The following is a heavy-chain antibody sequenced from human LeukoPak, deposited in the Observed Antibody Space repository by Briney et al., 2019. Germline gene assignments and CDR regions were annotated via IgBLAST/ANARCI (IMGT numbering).Heavy chain of an antibody. J-gene: IGHJ6*02. D-gene: IGHD3-10*01. V-gene: IGHV4-34*01. CDR1: GGSFSGYY. CDR3: ARGQLGHGSGGWDYYYYGMDV. Sequence: PSETLSLTCAVYGGSFSGYYWSWIRQPPGKGLEWIGEINHSGSTNYNPSLKSRVTISVDTSKNQFSLKLSSVTAADTAVYYCARGQLGHGSGGWDYYYYGMDVWGQGTTVTVSS. CDR2: INHSGST.